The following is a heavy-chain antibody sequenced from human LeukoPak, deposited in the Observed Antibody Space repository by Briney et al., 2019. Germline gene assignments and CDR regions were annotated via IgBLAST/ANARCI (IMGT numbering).Heavy chain of an antibody. D-gene: IGHD3-22*01. J-gene: IGHJ4*02. V-gene: IGHV3-7*01. Sequence: GGSLRLSCAASGFTFSSYGMSWVRQAPGKGLEWVANIKQDGSEKYYVDSVKGRFTISRDNAKNSLYLQMNSLRAEDTAVYYCARDHRTYYYDSSGYYFDYWGQGTLVTVSS. CDR3: ARDHRTYYYDSSGYYFDY. CDR2: IKQDGSEK. CDR1: GFTFSSYG.